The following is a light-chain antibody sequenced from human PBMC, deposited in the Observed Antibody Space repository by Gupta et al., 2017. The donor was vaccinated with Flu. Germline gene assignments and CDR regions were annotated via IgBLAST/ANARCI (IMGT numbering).Light chain of an antibody. J-gene: IGLJ1*01. Sequence: HSALTQPASVSGSPGQSITISCTGTSSDVGGSDYVSWYRQDPGKAPKLFFFDVSNRHSGVSSRFSGSKSGTTASLTISGLQAEDEADYYCTSYTSSSNFEVCGSGTKVTGL. CDR1: SSDVGGSDY. V-gene: IGLV2-14*01. CDR3: TSYTSSSNFEV. CDR2: DVS.